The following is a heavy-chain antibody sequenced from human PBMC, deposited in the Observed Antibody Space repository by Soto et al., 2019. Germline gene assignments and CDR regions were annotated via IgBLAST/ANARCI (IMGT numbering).Heavy chain of an antibody. CDR2: ITNKANHYAT. V-gene: IGHV3-73*01. J-gene: IGHJ6*02. Sequence: GGSLRLSCAASGFTFNIAAIHWVRQAPGKGLEWVGLITNKANHYATPYAPSVKGRITISRDDAKNMAFLEIHSLKTEDTAVYYCAKDLTPGLGYCSGGSCYKLGYYYGMDVWGQGT. CDR3: AKDLTPGLGYCSGGSCYKLGYYYGMDV. D-gene: IGHD2-15*01. CDR1: GFTFNIAA.